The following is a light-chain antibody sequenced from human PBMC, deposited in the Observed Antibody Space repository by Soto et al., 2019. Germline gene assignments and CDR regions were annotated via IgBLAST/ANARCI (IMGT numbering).Light chain of an antibody. V-gene: IGKV1-8*01. CDR3: QQYYSYPRT. J-gene: IGKJ1*01. Sequence: AIRMTQSPSSFSASTGDRVTITCRASQGISSYLAWYQQKPGKAPKLLIYAASTLQSGVPSRFSGSGSGTDFTHTISCLQSEDFATYYCQQYYSYPRTFGQGTKVDI. CDR2: AAS. CDR1: QGISSY.